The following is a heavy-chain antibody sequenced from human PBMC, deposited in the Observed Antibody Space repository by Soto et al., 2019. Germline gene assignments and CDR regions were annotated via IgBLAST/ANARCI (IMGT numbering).Heavy chain of an antibody. D-gene: IGHD2-2*01. V-gene: IGHV1-69*13. CDR1: GGTFSSYA. CDR2: IIPIFGTA. J-gene: IGHJ5*02. CDR3: ARDGRYCSSTSCYPRWFDP. Sequence: SVKVSCKASGGTFSSYAISWVRQAPGQGLEWMGGIIPIFGTANYAQKFQGRVTITADESTSTAYMELSSLRSEDTAVYYCARDGRYCSSTSCYPRWFDPWGKGTLVTVSS.